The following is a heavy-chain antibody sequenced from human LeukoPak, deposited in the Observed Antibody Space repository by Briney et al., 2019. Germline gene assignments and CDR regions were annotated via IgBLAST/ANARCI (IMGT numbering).Heavy chain of an antibody. V-gene: IGHV3-23*01. CDR1: GFTFSSCA. D-gene: IGHD3-9*01. J-gene: IGHJ4*02. CDR2: ISGSGGST. Sequence: PGGSLRLSCAASGFTFSSCALSWVRQAPGKGLEWVSAISGSGGSTYYADSVKGRFTISRDNSKNTLYLQMNSLRAEDTAVYYCAKGEYYDILTGYRDYWGQGTLVTVSS. CDR3: AKGEYYDILTGYRDY.